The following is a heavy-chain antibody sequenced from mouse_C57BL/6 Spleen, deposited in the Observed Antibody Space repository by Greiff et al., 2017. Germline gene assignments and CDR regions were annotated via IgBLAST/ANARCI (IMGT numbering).Heavy chain of an antibody. CDR1: GFTFSDYY. CDR2: ISNGGGST. J-gene: IGHJ3*01. V-gene: IGHV5-12*01. D-gene: IGHD2-4*01. CDR3: ARRGDDYDPALVAY. Sequence: EVKLVESGGGLVQPGGSLKLSCAASGFTFSDYYMYWVRQTPEQRLEWVAYISNGGGSTYYPDTVKGRCTISRDNAQNTLYLQLSRLKAEDTAMYYGARRGDDYDPALVAYWGRGTLVAVAA.